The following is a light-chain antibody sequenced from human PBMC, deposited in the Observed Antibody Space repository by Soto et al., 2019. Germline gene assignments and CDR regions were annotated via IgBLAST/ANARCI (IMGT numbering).Light chain of an antibody. CDR1: QTTSSW. CDR2: AAS. V-gene: IGKV1-5*01. Sequence: DIQMTQSPSTLSGSVGDRVTITCRASQTTSSWLAWYQQKPGKAPKRLIYAASSLQSGVPSRFSGSGSGTEFALTISSLQPDDFATYYCQQYNSYPITFGQGTRLEIK. CDR3: QQYNSYPIT. J-gene: IGKJ5*01.